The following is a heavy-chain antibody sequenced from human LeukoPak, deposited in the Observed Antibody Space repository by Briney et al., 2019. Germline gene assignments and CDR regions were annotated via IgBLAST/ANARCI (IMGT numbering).Heavy chain of an antibody. CDR1: GFTYSSYG. CDR2: ISGSGGST. Sequence: GSLRLSCAASGFTYSSYGMSWVRQAPGKGLEWVSAISGSGGSTYYADSVKGRFTISRDNSKNTLYLQMDSLRAEDTAVYYCAKAAAGTEYYFEYWGQGTLVTVSS. D-gene: IGHD6-13*01. J-gene: IGHJ4*02. V-gene: IGHV3-23*01. CDR3: AKAAAGTEYYFEY.